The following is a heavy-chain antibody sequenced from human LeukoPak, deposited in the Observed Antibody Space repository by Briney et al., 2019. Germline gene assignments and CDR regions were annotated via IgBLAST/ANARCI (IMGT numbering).Heavy chain of an antibody. V-gene: IGHV3-53*01. D-gene: IGHD3-16*01. CDR3: AKDRAIMITFGGVIAH. CDR1: RFTVNTNY. CDR2: TYSGNYT. J-gene: IGHJ4*02. Sequence: GGSLRLPCAASRFTVNTNYMSWVRQAPGKGLEWVSVTYSGNYTYYADSVKGRFTISRDNSKNTLYLQMNSLRAEDTAVYYCAKDRAIMITFGGVIAHWGQGTLVTVSS.